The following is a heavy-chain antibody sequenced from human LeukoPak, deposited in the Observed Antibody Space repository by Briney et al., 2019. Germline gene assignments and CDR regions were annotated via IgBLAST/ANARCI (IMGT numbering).Heavy chain of an antibody. CDR2: IIPIFGTA. V-gene: IGHV1-69*06. Sequence: GASVKVSCTASGGTFSSYAISWVRQAPGQGLEWMGGIIPIFGTANYAQKFQGRVTITADKSTSTAYMELSSLRSEDTAVYYCARAPADYGDLLFDYRGQGTLVTVS. CDR3: ARAPADYGDLLFDY. D-gene: IGHD4-17*01. J-gene: IGHJ4*02. CDR1: GGTFSSYA.